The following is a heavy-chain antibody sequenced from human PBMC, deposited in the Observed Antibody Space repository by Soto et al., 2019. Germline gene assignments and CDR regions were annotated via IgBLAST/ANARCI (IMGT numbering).Heavy chain of an antibody. CDR1: GGTISSWY. Sequence: QVQLQESGPGLVKPSETLSLTCTVSGGTISSWYWSWIRQPPGKGLEWIGYIYYSGSTNCTPSLKSRVTISVATSKNQFSLKLSSVTAADTAVYYCARRYGSAIDYWGQGTLVTVSS. CDR2: IYYSGST. D-gene: IGHD1-26*01. V-gene: IGHV4-59*08. CDR3: ARRYGSAIDY. J-gene: IGHJ4*02.